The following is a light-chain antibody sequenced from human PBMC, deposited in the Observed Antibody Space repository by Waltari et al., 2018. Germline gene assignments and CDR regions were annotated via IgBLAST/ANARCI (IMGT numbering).Light chain of an antibody. Sequence: DIQMTQSPSTVSASIGDRVTITCRASQSISTWLAWYQQKTGKAPKLLIYKASSLETGVPSRFSGSGSGTEFTLTISSLQPDDFAIYYCQQYNTYMTFGQGTKVEIK. CDR3: QQYNTYMT. V-gene: IGKV1-5*03. CDR1: QSISTW. CDR2: KAS. J-gene: IGKJ1*01.